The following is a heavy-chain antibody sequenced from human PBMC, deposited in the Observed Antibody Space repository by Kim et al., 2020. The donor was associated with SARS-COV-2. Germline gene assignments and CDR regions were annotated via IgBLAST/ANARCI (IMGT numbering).Heavy chain of an antibody. CDR2: ISGSGGST. Sequence: GGSLRLSCAASGFTFSSYAMSWVRQAPGKGLEWVSAISGSGGSTYYADSVKGRFTIFRDNSKNTQYLQMNSLRAEDTAVYYCAKDLRYNWNDFPGTAHHWGQGTLVTVSS. CDR3: AKDLRYNWNDFPGTAHH. J-gene: IGHJ4*02. V-gene: IGHV3-23*01. D-gene: IGHD1-20*01. CDR1: GFTFSSYA.